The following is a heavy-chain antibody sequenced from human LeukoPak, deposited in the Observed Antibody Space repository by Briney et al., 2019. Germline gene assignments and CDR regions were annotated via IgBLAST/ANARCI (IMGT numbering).Heavy chain of an antibody. Sequence: SVKVSCKASGGTFSSYAISWVRQAPGQGLEWMGGVIPIFGTANYAQKFQGRVTITADESTSTAYMELSSLRSEDTAVYYCARENISPGIAAPSDYYYYYMDVWGKGTTVTVSS. D-gene: IGHD6-13*01. CDR1: GGTFSSYA. CDR2: VIPIFGTA. J-gene: IGHJ6*03. V-gene: IGHV1-69*01. CDR3: ARENISPGIAAPSDYYYYYMDV.